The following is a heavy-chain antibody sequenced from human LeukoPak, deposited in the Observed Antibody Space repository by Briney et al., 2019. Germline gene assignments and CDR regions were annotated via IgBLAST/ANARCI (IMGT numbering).Heavy chain of an antibody. V-gene: IGHV3-23*01. CDR2: ITASGGNT. Sequence: PGGSLRLSCAASGFTFSSYAMGWVRQAPGKGLEWVSAITASGGNTYYADSVKGRFTISRDNSKNTLYLQVNSLRAEDTAVYYCAKGNGYSYGRYYFDYWGREPWSPSPQ. CDR1: GFTFSSYA. CDR3: AKGNGYSYGRYYFDY. J-gene: IGHJ4*02. D-gene: IGHD5-18*01.